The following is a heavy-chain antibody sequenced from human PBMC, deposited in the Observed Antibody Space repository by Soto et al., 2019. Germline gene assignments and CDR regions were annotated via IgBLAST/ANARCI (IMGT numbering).Heavy chain of an antibody. CDR2: LYYGRSA. J-gene: IGHJ5*02. V-gene: IGHV4-59*01. CDR3: ALRSMAVVPES. D-gene: IGHD3-22*01. CDR1: GDSISSYY. Sequence: QVQLQESGPGLVKPSETLSLTCAVSGDSISSYYCMWIRQPPGKGLESIGYLYYGRSANYNPSLSGGVTLAGDTPTNRGSLTLSSMTAADTAVYYRALRSMAVVPESWGQGTLVTVSS.